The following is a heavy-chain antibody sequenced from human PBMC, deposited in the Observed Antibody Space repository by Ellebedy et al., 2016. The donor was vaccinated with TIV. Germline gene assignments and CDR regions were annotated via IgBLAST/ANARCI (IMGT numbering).Heavy chain of an antibody. D-gene: IGHD1-14*01. J-gene: IGHJ2*01. CDR1: GDSITFYY. Sequence: MPSETLSLTCSVSGDSITFYYWSWIRQPPGKGLEWIGFIRNSGSTDYNPSLKSRVTISVDTSKNQFSLKLSSVTAADTAVYYCARGYRGSGYFDLWGRGTLVTVSS. CDR3: ARGYRGSGYFDL. CDR2: IRNSGST. V-gene: IGHV4-59*12.